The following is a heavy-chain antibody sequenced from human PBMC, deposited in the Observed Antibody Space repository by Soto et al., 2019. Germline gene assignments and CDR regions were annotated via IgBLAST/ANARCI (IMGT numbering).Heavy chain of an antibody. CDR3: VKGLISYSSSWDYFQH. CDR1: GFTFSSYA. D-gene: IGHD6-13*01. Sequence: GWSLRLSCSASGFTFSSYAMHWVRQAPGKGLEYVSAISSNGGSTYYADSVKGRFTISRDNSKNTLYLQMSSLRAEDTAVYYCVKGLISYSSSWDYFQHWGQGTLVTVSS. V-gene: IGHV3-64D*08. CDR2: ISSNGGST. J-gene: IGHJ1*01.